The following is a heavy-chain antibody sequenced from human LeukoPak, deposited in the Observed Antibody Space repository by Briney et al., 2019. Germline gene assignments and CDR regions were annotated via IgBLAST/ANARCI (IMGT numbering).Heavy chain of an antibody. Sequence: ASVKVSCKASGYTFTSYDINWVRQATGQGLEWMGWMNPNSGNTGHAQKFQGRVTMTRNTSISTAYMELSSLRSEDTAVYYCARGGRIAARRGNWFDPWGQGTLVTVSS. CDR3: ARGGRIAARRGNWFDP. D-gene: IGHD6-6*01. CDR2: MNPNSGNT. CDR1: GYTFTSYD. J-gene: IGHJ5*02. V-gene: IGHV1-8*01.